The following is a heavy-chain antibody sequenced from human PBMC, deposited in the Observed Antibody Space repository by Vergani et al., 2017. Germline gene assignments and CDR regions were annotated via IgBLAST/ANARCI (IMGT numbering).Heavy chain of an antibody. CDR3: ARVGSIAAAGTETDAFDI. J-gene: IGHJ3*02. V-gene: IGHV4-31*03. D-gene: IGHD6-13*01. CDR1: GGSISSGGYY. CDR2: IYYSWST. Sequence: QVQLQESGPGLVKPSQTLSLTCTVSGGSISSGGYYWSWIRQPPGKGLEWIGYIYYSWSTYYNPSLKSRVTISVDTSKNQFSLKLSSVTSADTAVYYCARVGSIAAAGTETDAFDIWGQGTMVTVSS.